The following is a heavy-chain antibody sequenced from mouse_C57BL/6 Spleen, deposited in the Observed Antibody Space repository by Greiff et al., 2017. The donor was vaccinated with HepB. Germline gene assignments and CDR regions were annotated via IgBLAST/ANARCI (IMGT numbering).Heavy chain of an antibody. D-gene: IGHD1-1*01. V-gene: IGHV14-4*01. Sequence: EVQLQQSGAELVRPGASVKLSCTASGFNIKDDYMHWVKQRPEQGLEWIGWIDPENGDTEYASKFQGKATITADTSSNTAYLQLSSLTSEDTAVYYCTTGITTVVWGQGTLVTVSA. CDR2: IDPENGDT. CDR1: GFNIKDDY. J-gene: IGHJ3*01. CDR3: TTGITTVV.